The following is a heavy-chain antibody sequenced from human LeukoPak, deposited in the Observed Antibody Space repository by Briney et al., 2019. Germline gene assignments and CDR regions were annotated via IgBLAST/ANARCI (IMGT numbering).Heavy chain of an antibody. V-gene: IGHV1-2*02. CDR3: ARVGLGIAVVAATVYFDY. CDR2: INPNSGGT. CDR1: GYTFTGYY. D-gene: IGHD2-21*02. J-gene: IGHJ4*02. Sequence: GASVKVSCKASGYTFTGYYMHWVRQAPGQGLEWMGWINPNSGGTNYAQKFQGRVTMTRDTSISTAYMELSRLRSDDTAVYYCARVGLGIAVVAATVYFDYWGQGTLVTVSS.